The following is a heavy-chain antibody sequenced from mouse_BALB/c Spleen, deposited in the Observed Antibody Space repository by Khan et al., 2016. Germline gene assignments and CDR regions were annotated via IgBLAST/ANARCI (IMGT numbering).Heavy chain of an antibody. D-gene: IGHD1-1*01. Sequence: QVQLKQSGAELAKPGASVKMSCKASGYTFTSYWMHWVKQRPGQGLEWIGYINPSTGYTEYNQKFKDKATLTADKSSSTAYMQLSSLTSEDSAVYYCTREKGRITTEWGQGTLVTVSA. J-gene: IGHJ3*02. CDR2: INPSTGYT. V-gene: IGHV1-7*01. CDR3: TREKGRITTE. CDR1: GYTFTSYW.